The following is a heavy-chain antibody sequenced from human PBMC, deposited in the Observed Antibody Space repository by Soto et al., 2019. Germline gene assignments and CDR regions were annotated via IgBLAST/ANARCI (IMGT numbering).Heavy chain of an antibody. Sequence: ASVKVSCKASGYTFTSYDINWVRQATGQGLEWMGWMNPNSGNTGYAQKFQGRVTMTRNTSISTAYMELSSLRSEDTAVYYCARTRGCSGTSCYRYYYYYGMDVWGQGPTVTVSS. D-gene: IGHD2-2*01. CDR3: ARTRGCSGTSCYRYYYYYGMDV. CDR1: GYTFTSYD. J-gene: IGHJ6*02. CDR2: MNPNSGNT. V-gene: IGHV1-8*01.